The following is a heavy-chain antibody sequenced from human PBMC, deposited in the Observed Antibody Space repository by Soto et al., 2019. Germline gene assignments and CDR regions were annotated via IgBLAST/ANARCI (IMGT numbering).Heavy chain of an antibody. CDR1: GFTFSNAW. J-gene: IGHJ4*02. CDR3: TTDLSHYYDSSGYYEPDDY. D-gene: IGHD3-22*01. Sequence: GGSLRLSCAASGFTFSNAWMSWVRQAPGKGLEWVGRTKSKTDGGTTDYAAPVKGRFTISRDDSKNTLYLQMNSLKTEDTAVYYCTTDLSHYYDSSGYYEPDDYWGQGTLVTVSS. V-gene: IGHV3-15*01. CDR2: TKSKTDGGTT.